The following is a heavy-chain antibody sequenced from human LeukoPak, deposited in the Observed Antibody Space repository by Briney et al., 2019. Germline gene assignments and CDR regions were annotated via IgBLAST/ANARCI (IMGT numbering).Heavy chain of an antibody. Sequence: GGSLRLSCAASGFIFSTYERNWGRQAPGRGLEWLSYITGSGGKTDYADSVKGGFTPPSDNPNKVLFLHMNSLRAEDTAVYYCARDLGDSVGYDAFDIWGQGTMVTVSS. V-gene: IGHV3-48*03. CDR3: ARDLGDSVGYDAFDI. J-gene: IGHJ3*02. CDR1: GFIFSTYE. D-gene: IGHD2-15*01. CDR2: ITGSGGKT.